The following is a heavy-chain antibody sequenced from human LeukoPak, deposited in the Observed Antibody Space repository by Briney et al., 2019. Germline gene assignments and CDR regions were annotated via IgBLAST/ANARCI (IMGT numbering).Heavy chain of an antibody. Sequence: GGSLRLSCAASGFTFSNYTMTWVRQAPGKGLEWVSTISASGGNTFYADSVKGRFTISRDNSKNTLHLQMNSLRAEDTAVYYCAKGGRVEQRLYYFDYWGQGALVTVSS. D-gene: IGHD6-25*01. V-gene: IGHV3-23*01. J-gene: IGHJ4*02. CDR2: ISASGGNT. CDR1: GFTFSNYT. CDR3: AKGGRVEQRLYYFDY.